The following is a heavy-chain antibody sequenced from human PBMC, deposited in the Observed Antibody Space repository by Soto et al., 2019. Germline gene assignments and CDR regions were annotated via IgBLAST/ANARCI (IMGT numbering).Heavy chain of an antibody. J-gene: IGHJ5*02. CDR3: AKDLTRQLAYWLDP. Sequence: ASVKVSCKASGFSFTGYYIHWLRQAPGQGLEWMGWINAHSGGTEYAQKFQGRVTLARDTSIATAYLTLTSLTSDDTALYYCAKDLTRQLAYWLDPWGQGTQVTVSS. D-gene: IGHD6-6*01. CDR1: GFSFTGYY. V-gene: IGHV1-2*02. CDR2: INAHSGGT.